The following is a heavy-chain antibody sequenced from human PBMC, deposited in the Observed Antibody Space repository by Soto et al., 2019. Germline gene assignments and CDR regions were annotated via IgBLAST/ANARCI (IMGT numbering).Heavy chain of an antibody. CDR2: ISSSGTTI. D-gene: IGHD3-3*01. J-gene: IGHJ4*02. Sequence: QVQLVESGGGLVKPGGSLRLSCAASGFTFSDHYMTWIRQAPGKGLEWLSYISSSGTTIYYAESVRGRFTISRDNAKNSLYLQINSLRVEDSAVYYCARVGDMAYKDWGQGTLVTVSP. CDR3: ARVGDMAYKD. V-gene: IGHV3-11*01. CDR1: GFTFSDHY.